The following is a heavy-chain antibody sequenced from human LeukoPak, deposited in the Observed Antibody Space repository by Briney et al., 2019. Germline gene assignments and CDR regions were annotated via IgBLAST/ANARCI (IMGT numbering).Heavy chain of an antibody. CDR3: ARAPYYYDSSGSLYFDY. CDR2: IDWDDDK. Sequence: SGPTLVNPTQTLTLTCTFSGFSLSTSGMCVSWIRQPPVKALEWLALIDWDDDKYYSTSLKTRLTISKDTSKNQVVLTMTNMDPVDTATYYCARAPYYYDSSGSLYFDYWGQGTLVTVSS. D-gene: IGHD3-22*01. CDR1: GFSLSTSGMC. V-gene: IGHV2-70*01. J-gene: IGHJ4*02.